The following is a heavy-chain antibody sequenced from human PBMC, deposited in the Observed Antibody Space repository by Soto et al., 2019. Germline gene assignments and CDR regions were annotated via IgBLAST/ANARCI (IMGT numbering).Heavy chain of an antibody. V-gene: IGHV1-69*13. CDR1: GGTFSSYA. Sequence: ASVKVSCKASGGTFSSYAISWVRQAPGQGLEWMGGIIPIFGTANYAQKFQGRVTITADESTSTAYMELSSLRSEDTAVYYCARDKLNSGSYFRSYFDYWGQGTLVTVSS. CDR2: IIPIFGTA. CDR3: ARDKLNSGSYFRSYFDY. D-gene: IGHD1-26*01. J-gene: IGHJ4*02.